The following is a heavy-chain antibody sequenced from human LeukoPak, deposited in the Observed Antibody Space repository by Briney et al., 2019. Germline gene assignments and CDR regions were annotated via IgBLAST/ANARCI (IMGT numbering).Heavy chain of an antibody. D-gene: IGHD3-22*01. CDR1: GYTFTSYG. Sequence: ASVKVSCKASGYTFTSYGISWVRRAPGQGLEWMGWISAYNGNTNYAQKLQGRVTMTTDTSTSTAYMELRSLRSDDTAVYYCARTRYYYDSSGSGGSYDAFDIWGQGTMVTVSS. J-gene: IGHJ3*02. V-gene: IGHV1-18*01. CDR2: ISAYNGNT. CDR3: ARTRYYYDSSGSGGSYDAFDI.